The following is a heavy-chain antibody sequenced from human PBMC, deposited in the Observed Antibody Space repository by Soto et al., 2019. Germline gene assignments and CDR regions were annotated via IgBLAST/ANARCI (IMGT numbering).Heavy chain of an antibody. D-gene: IGHD6-6*01. CDR3: AKDLTVAARKFDY. J-gene: IGHJ4*02. Sequence: PGGSLRLSCAASGFAFSNYAMHWVRQAPGKGLEWVSSISTSIDATYYADSVKGRFTISRDDSKNTLYLQMNSLRAEDSAVYYCAKDLTVAARKFDYWGQGTQVTVSS. CDR2: ISTSIDAT. V-gene: IGHV3-23*01. CDR1: GFAFSNYA.